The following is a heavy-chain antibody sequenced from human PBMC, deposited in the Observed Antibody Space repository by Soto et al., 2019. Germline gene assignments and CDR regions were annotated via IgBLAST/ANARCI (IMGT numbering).Heavy chain of an antibody. CDR2: ISYDGSEE. CDR3: AKGRFDVVTISPFDH. D-gene: IGHD3-3*02. CDR1: GFAFSSFG. Sequence: GGSLRLSCAASGFAFSSFGIHWVRQAPGKGLEWVAVISYDGSEESYAGSVKGRATVSRDNSKNTVYLQMNRLRGDDSAIYYCAKGRFDVVTISPFDHWGQGTLVTVSS. V-gene: IGHV3-30*18. J-gene: IGHJ4*01.